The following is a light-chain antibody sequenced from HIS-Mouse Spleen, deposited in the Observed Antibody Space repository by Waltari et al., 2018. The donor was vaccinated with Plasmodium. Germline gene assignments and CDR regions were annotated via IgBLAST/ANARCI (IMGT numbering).Light chain of an antibody. CDR3: SSYTSSSTGV. Sequence: QSALTQPASVSGSPGQSITISCTGTSSDVGGYNSVSWYQQHPGKAPKLMIYDVSNRASGVPNRFSGSKAGNTASLTIAGLQAEDEADYYCSSYTSSSTGVFGGGTKLTVL. V-gene: IGLV2-14*03. CDR2: DVS. J-gene: IGLJ3*02. CDR1: SSDVGGYNS.